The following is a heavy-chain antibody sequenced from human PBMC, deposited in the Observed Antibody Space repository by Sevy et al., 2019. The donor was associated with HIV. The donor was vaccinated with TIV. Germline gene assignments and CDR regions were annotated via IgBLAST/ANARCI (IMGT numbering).Heavy chain of an antibody. CDR3: ARGGGYCGGDCYSIDY. J-gene: IGHJ4*02. CDR1: GFTFSSYA. Sequence: GGSLRLSCAASGFTFSSYAMSWVRQAPGKGLEWVSTISGSGGSTYHADSVKGRFTISRDNSKDTLFLQMNSLTPEDTAVYYCARGGGYCGGDCYSIDYWGQGALVTVSS. D-gene: IGHD2-21*02. V-gene: IGHV3-23*01. CDR2: ISGSGGST.